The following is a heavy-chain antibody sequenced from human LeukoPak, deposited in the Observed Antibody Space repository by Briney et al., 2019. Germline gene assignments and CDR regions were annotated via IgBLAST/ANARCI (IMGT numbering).Heavy chain of an antibody. CDR3: VRGGTGYTGSWHHFDS. CDR1: GFSVSSNF. D-gene: IGHD6-13*01. J-gene: IGHJ4*02. Sequence: GGSLRLSCAASGFSVSSNFMSWVRQAPGKGLEGVSIIYDGGSTYYADSVKGRFTISRDNYKNSLYLLLNSLRGEDTAMDYCVRGGTGYTGSWHHFDSWGQGTPVTVSS. CDR2: IYDGGST. V-gene: IGHV3-53*01.